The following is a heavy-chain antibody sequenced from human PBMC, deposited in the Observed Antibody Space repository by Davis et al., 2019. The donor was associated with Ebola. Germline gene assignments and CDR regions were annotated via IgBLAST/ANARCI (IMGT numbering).Heavy chain of an antibody. Sequence: GESLKISCAASGFTFSSYWMSWVRQAPGKGLEWVANIKQDGSEKYYVDSVKGRFTISRDNAKNSLYLQMNSLRAEDTAVYYCAKSWIQLWLLVDYWGQGTLVTVSS. J-gene: IGHJ4*02. CDR2: IKQDGSEK. CDR3: AKSWIQLWLLVDY. CDR1: GFTFSSYW. V-gene: IGHV3-7*01. D-gene: IGHD5-18*01.